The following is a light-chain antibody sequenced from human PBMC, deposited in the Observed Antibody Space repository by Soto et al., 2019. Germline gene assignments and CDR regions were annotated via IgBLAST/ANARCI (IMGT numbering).Light chain of an antibody. CDR2: DAS. Sequence: VMTQSPDTLSASPRERVSLSCRASQSVNHNLAWYLQKPGQAPRLLIYDASNRATGIPARFSGSGSGTDFTLTISSLEPEDFAVYYCQQRSNWPSITFGQGTRLEIK. J-gene: IGKJ5*01. V-gene: IGKV3-11*01. CDR1: QSVNHN. CDR3: QQRSNWPSIT.